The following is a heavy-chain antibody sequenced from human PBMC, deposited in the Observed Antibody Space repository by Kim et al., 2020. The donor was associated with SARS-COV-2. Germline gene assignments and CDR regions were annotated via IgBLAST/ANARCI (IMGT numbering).Heavy chain of an antibody. D-gene: IGHD1-7*01. V-gene: IGHV1-2*06. CDR1: GYTFTGYY. J-gene: IGHJ4*02. CDR3: ARDIAPPTGTPDY. CDR2: INPNSGGT. Sequence: ASVKVSCKASGYTFTGYYMHWVRQAPGQGLEWMGRINPNSGGTNYAQKFQGRVTMTRDTSISTAYMELSRLRSDDTAVYYCARDIAPPTGTPDYWGQGTLVTVSS.